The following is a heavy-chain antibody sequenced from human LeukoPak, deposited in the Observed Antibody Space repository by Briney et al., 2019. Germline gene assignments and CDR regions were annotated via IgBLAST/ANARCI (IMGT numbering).Heavy chain of an antibody. V-gene: IGHV4-31*03. CDR3: AREVVYYYGSGSYFDY. Sequence: SETLSLTCTVSGGSISSGGYYWSWIRQHPGKGLEWIGYIYYSGSTYYNPSLKSRVTISVDTSKNQFSLELSSVTAADTAVYYCAREVVYYYGSGSYFDYWGQGTLVTVSS. CDR2: IYYSGST. J-gene: IGHJ4*02. D-gene: IGHD3-10*01. CDR1: GGSISSGGYY.